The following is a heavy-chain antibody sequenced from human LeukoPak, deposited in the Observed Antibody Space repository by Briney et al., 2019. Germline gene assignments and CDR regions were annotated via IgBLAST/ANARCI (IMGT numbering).Heavy chain of an antibody. CDR3: ARDKTTGRYYYGMDV. CDR1: GGSISSYY. CDR2: IYYSGST. D-gene: IGHD4-11*01. J-gene: IGHJ6*02. V-gene: IGHV4-59*01. Sequence: SETLSLTCTVSGGSISSYYWSWIRQPPGKGLERIGYIYYSGSTNYNPSLKSRVTISVDTSKNQFSLKLSSVTAADTAVYYCARDKTTGRYYYGMDVWGQGTTVTVSS.